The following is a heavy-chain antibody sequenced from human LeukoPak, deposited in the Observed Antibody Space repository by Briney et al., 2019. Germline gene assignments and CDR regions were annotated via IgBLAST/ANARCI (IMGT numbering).Heavy chain of an antibody. J-gene: IGHJ4*02. Sequence: SGGSLRLSCAASGFTFSSYAMSWVRQAPGKGLEWVSAISNNGGYTYYADSVQGRFTISRDNSKSTLCLQMNSLRAEGTAVYYCAKQLGYCSDGSCYFPYWGQGTLVTVSS. CDR1: GFTFSSYA. V-gene: IGHV3-23*01. D-gene: IGHD2-15*01. CDR2: ISNNGGYT. CDR3: AKQLGYCSDGSCYFPY.